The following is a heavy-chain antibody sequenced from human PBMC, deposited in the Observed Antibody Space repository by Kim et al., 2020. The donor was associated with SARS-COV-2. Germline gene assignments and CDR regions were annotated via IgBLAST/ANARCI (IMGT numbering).Heavy chain of an antibody. CDR2: ISAYNGNT. V-gene: IGHV1-18*01. CDR3: ARTFIGSYGSGRRGGMDV. D-gene: IGHD3-10*01. CDR1: GYTFTSYG. J-gene: IGHJ6*02. Sequence: ASVKVSCKASGYTFTSYGISWVRQAPGQGLEWMGWISAYNGNTNYAQKLQGRVTMTTDTSTSTAYMELRSLRSDDTAVYYCARTFIGSYGSGRRGGMDVWGQGTTVTVSS.